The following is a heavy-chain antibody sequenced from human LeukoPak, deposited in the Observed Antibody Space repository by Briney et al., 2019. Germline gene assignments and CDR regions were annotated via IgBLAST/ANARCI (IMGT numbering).Heavy chain of an antibody. CDR3: ARDGDCSSTSCYTFDY. J-gene: IGHJ4*02. CDR1: GYTFTGYY. CDR2: INPNSGGT. V-gene: IGHV1-2*04. D-gene: IGHD2-2*02. Sequence: ASVKVSCKASGYTFTGYYMHWVRQAPGQGLEWMGWINPNSGGTNYAQKFQGWVTMTRDTSISTAYMGLSGLRSDDTAVYYCARDGDCSSTSCYTFDYWGQGTLVTVSS.